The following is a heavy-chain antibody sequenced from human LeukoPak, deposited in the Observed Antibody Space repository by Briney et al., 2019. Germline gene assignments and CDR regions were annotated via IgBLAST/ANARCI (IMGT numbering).Heavy chain of an antibody. V-gene: IGHV4-39*07. D-gene: IGHD2-15*01. CDR2: INHSGST. CDR1: GGSISSGDYY. Sequence: SETLSLTCTVSGGSISSGDYYWSWIRQPPGKGLEWIGEINHSGSTNYNPSLKSRVTISVDTSKNQFSLKLSSVTAADTAVYYCARDGAATHRFDYWGQGTLVTVSS. CDR3: ARDGAATHRFDY. J-gene: IGHJ4*02.